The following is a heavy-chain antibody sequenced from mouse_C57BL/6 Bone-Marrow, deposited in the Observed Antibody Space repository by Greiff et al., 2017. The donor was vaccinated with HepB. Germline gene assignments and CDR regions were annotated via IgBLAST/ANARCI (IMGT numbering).Heavy chain of an antibody. CDR1: GYTFTSYG. CDR3: ASRPIYYGNYDFYFDY. J-gene: IGHJ2*01. V-gene: IGHV1-81*01. D-gene: IGHD2-1*01. CDR2: IYPRSGNT. Sequence: QVQLQQSGAELARPGASVKLSCKASGYTFTSYGISWVKQRTGQGLEWIGEIYPRSGNTYYNEKFKGKATLTADKSSSTAYMELRSLTSEDSAVYFCASRPIYYGNYDFYFDYWGQGTTLTVSS.